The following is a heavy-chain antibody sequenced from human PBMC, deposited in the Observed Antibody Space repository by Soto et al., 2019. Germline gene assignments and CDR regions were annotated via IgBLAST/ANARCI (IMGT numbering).Heavy chain of an antibody. CDR2: ISGSGGTT. V-gene: IGHV3-23*01. CDR1: GFTFSNYA. J-gene: IGHJ6*03. CDR3: AKADPPYKPFGGGISQRAFFSSAYMDV. D-gene: IGHD3-16*02. Sequence: GGSLRLSCAASGFTFSNYAMNWVRQAPGKGLEWVSAISGSGGTTYYADSVKGRFTISRDNSKNTLYLQMNSLRAEDTAGYYCAKADPPYKPFGGGISQRAFFSSAYMDVWGRGTTVTVSS.